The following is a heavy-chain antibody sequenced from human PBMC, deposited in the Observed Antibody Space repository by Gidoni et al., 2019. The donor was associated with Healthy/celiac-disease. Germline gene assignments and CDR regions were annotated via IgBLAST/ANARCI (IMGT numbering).Heavy chain of an antibody. CDR2: IYYSGST. V-gene: IGHV4-39*01. CDR3: ATIVLMVYAMRANIDP. Sequence: QLQLQESGPGLVKPSETLSLTCTVSGGSISSSSYYWGWIRQPPGKGLEWIGSIYYSGSTYYNPSLKSRVTISVDTSKNQFSLKLSSVTAADTAVYYCATIVLMVYAMRANIDPWGQGTLVTVSS. CDR1: GGSISSSSYY. J-gene: IGHJ5*02. D-gene: IGHD2-8*01.